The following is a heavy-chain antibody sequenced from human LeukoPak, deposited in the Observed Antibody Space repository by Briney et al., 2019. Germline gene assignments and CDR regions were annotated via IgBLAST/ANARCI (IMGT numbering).Heavy chain of an antibody. Sequence: ASVKVSCKASGYTFTGYYMHWVRQAPGQGLEWMGRINPNSGGTNYAQKFQGRVTMTRDTSISTAYMELSRLRSDDTAVYCCASLENPDYPTFDYWGQGTLVTVSS. CDR2: INPNSGGT. D-gene: IGHD4-11*01. CDR1: GYTFTGYY. J-gene: IGHJ4*02. V-gene: IGHV1-2*06. CDR3: ASLENPDYPTFDY.